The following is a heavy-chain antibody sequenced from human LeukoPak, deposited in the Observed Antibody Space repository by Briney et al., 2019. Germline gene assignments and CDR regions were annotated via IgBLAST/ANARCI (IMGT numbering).Heavy chain of an antibody. V-gene: IGHV5-51*01. Sequence: GGSLKISCKGSGYSFTSYWSGWVRQVPGKGLGWMGMIYPADSDTRYSPSFQGQLTISADTSSSTAYMQWTSQKASDTAMFYCARLSSGSYFDRWGQGTQVTVSS. CDR2: IYPADSDT. D-gene: IGHD1-26*01. CDR3: ARLSSGSYFDR. J-gene: IGHJ4*02. CDR1: GYSFTSYW.